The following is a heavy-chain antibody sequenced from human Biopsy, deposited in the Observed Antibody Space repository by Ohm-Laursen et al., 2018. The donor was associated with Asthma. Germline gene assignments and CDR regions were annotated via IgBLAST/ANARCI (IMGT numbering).Heavy chain of an antibody. V-gene: IGHV1-69*13. CDR1: GDSFSNDA. J-gene: IGHJ6*02. D-gene: IGHD5-12*01. CDR3: ARGYSGSDRIVYYYSGLEV. CDR2: LIPVLGTP. Sequence: SVKVSCKASGDSFSNDAISWVRQAPGQGLEWMGGLIPVLGTPDHAQMFEGRVTITADESTSTAYMELSSLSSEDTAVYYCARGYSGSDRIVYYYSGLEVWGQGTTVTVSS.